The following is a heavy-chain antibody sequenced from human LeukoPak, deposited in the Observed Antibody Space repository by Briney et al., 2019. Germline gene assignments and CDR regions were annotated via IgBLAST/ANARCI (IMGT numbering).Heavy chain of an antibody. CDR3: ARLPDVSGWPFDY. J-gene: IGHJ4*02. Sequence: SETLSLTCTASDDSISRDFWTSIRQPPGKGLEWIGYIRYSGRTEYNPSLKSRVTISIQTSKNQFSLKLTSVTAADTAIYYCARLPDVSGWPFDYRGQGILVTVSS. D-gene: IGHD6-19*01. CDR1: DDSISRDF. CDR2: IRYSGRT. V-gene: IGHV4-59*01.